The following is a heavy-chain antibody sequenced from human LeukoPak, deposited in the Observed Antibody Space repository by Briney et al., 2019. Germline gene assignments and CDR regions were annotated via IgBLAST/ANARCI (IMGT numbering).Heavy chain of an antibody. CDR3: ARRDYFDS. J-gene: IGHJ4*02. V-gene: IGHV4-39*01. Sequence: PSETLSLTCTVSGVSISSGSYYWARTRQPPGESLEWIGSMHYTGSTYYDPSLKTRVTISVDTSKNQLSLKLRSVTAADTAVYYCARRDYFDSWGRGTLVTVSS. CDR1: GVSISSGSYY. CDR2: MHYTGST.